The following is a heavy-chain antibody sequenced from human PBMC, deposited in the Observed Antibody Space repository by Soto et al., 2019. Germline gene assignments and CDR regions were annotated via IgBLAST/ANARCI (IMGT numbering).Heavy chain of an antibody. Sequence: SVKVSCKASGGTFSSYAISWVRQAPGQGLEWMGGIIPIFGTANYAQKFQGRVTITADESTSTAYMELSSLRSEDTAVYYCARRGGGYSSSSADWFDPWGQGTLVTVSS. CDR3: ARRGGGYSSSSADWFDP. CDR2: IIPIFGTA. D-gene: IGHD6-6*01. CDR1: GGTFSSYA. J-gene: IGHJ5*02. V-gene: IGHV1-69*13.